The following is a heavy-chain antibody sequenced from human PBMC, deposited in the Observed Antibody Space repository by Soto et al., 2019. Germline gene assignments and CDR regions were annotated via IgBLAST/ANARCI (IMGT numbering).Heavy chain of an antibody. V-gene: IGHV3-11*01. Sequence: GSLRLSCAASGFTFSDYCMTWIRQAPGKGLEWISDITESGNTIYYADSVKGRFTISRDNAKNSLYLQINSLRAEDTAVYYCARGLLSGYYDFWSGSYYYYGMDVWGQGTTVTVSS. CDR2: ITESGNTI. CDR3: ARGLLSGYYDFWSGSYYYYGMDV. CDR1: GFTFSDYC. J-gene: IGHJ6*02. D-gene: IGHD3-3*01.